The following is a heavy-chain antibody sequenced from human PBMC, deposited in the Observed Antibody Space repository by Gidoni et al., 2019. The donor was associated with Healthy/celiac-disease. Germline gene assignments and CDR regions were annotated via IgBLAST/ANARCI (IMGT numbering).Heavy chain of an antibody. Sequence: QVQLVQSGAEVKKPGSSVKASCKASGYTFTSYGISWVRQAPGQGLEWMGWISAYNGNTNYAQKLQGRVTMTTDTSTSTAYMELRSLRSDDTAVYYCAREGALRFLEWFQLDVWGKGTTVTVSS. CDR2: ISAYNGNT. V-gene: IGHV1-18*04. J-gene: IGHJ6*04. D-gene: IGHD3-3*01. CDR3: AREGALRFLEWFQLDV. CDR1: GYTFTSYG.